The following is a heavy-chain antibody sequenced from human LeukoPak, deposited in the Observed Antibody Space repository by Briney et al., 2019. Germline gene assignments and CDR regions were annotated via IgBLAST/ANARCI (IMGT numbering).Heavy chain of an antibody. CDR3: ARVGLLTGYYFFDY. CDR2: IRGDNGNT. D-gene: IGHD3-9*01. Sequence: GASVKVSCKASGYIFSSYGISWVRQAPGQGLEWVGWIRGDNGNTNYAQNFQGRVTMTTDTSTSTAYMELRSLGSDETAVYYCARVGLLTGYYFFDYWGQGTLVTVSS. V-gene: IGHV1-18*01. CDR1: GYIFSSYG. J-gene: IGHJ4*02.